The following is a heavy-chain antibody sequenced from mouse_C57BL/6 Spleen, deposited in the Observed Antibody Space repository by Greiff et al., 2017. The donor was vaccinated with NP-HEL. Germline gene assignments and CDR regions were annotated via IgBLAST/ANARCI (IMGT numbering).Heavy chain of an antibody. V-gene: IGHV5-4*01. CDR2: ISDGGSYT. Sequence: DVHLVESGGGLVKPGGSLKLSCAASGFTFSGYAMSWVRQTPEKRLEWVATISDGGSYTYYPDNVKGRFTISRDNAKNNLYLQMSHLKSEDTAMYYCARGRAMDYWGQGTSVTVSS. CDR3: ARGRAMDY. CDR1: GFTFSGYA. D-gene: IGHD3-3*01. J-gene: IGHJ4*01.